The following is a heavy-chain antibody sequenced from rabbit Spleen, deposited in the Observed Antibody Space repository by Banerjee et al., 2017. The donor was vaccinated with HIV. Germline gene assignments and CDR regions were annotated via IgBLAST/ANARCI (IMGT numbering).Heavy chain of an antibody. CDR3: ARETWGSTGNYGL. V-gene: IGHV1S45*01. D-gene: IGHD7-1*01. J-gene: IGHJ4*01. CDR1: GFSFSSGYD. Sequence: QEQLEESGGGLVKPGGTLTLTCKASGFSFSSGYDMCWVRQAPGKGLEWIACIGTGVGDTYYANWAKGRFTISKTSSTTVTLQVTSLTAADTATYFCARETWGSTGNYGLWGPGTLVTVS. CDR2: IGTGVGDT.